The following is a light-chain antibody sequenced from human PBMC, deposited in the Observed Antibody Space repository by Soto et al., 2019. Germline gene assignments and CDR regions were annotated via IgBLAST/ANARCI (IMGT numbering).Light chain of an antibody. CDR3: QQYSSYSTWT. Sequence: DIQMTQSPSTLSASVGDRVTITCRASQSISSWLAWYQQKPGKAPKLLIYKASSLESGVPSRFIGSRSGTEFTLTISSLQPDDFATYYCQQYSSYSTWTFGQGTKVEIK. J-gene: IGKJ1*01. CDR2: KAS. CDR1: QSISSW. V-gene: IGKV1-5*03.